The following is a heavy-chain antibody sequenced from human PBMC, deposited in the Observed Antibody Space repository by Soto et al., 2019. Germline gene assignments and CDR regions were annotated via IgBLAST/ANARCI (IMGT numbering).Heavy chain of an antibody. CDR2: IIPIFGTA. Sequence: QVQLVQSGAEVKKPGSSVKVSCKASGGTFSSYAISWARQAPGQGLEWMGGIIPIFGTANYAQKFQGRVTITADESTSTAYVELSSLRSEDTAVYYCARGPPGSSSWYWYFDLWGRGTLVSVSS. V-gene: IGHV1-69*01. CDR1: GGTFSSYA. CDR3: ARGPPGSSSWYWYFDL. D-gene: IGHD6-13*01. J-gene: IGHJ2*01.